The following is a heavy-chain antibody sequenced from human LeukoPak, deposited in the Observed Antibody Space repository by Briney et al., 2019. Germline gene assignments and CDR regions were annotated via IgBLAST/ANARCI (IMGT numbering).Heavy chain of an antibody. CDR2: IWYDGSNK. V-gene: IGHV3-33*01. D-gene: IGHD5-24*01. CDR1: GFTFSSYG. J-gene: IGHJ4*02. CDR3: ARSSRDGYLDY. Sequence: GRSLRLSCAASGFTFSSYGMHWVRQAPGKGLEWVAVIWYDGSNKYYADSVKGRFTISRDNSKNTLYLRMNSPRAEDTAVYYCARSSRDGYLDYWGQGTLVTVSS.